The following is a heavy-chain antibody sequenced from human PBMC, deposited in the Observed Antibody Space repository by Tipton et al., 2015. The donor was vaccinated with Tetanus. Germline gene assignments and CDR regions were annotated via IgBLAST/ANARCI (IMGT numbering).Heavy chain of an antibody. Sequence: LRLSCTVSGGSISSGGYYWSWIRQHPGKGLEWIGYIYYSGSTYYNPSLKSRVTISVDTSKNQFSLKLSSVTAADPAVYYCAGGKGGPGGHFDYWGQGTLVTVSS. CDR2: IYYSGST. D-gene: IGHD3-10*01. J-gene: IGHJ4*02. CDR1: GGSISSGGYY. V-gene: IGHV4-31*03. CDR3: AGGKGGPGGHFDY.